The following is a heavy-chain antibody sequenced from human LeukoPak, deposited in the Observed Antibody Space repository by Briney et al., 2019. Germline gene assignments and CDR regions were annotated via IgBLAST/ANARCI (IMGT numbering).Heavy chain of an antibody. CDR1: GGSFSGYY. J-gene: IGHJ5*02. CDR2: INHSGST. V-gene: IGHV4-34*01. D-gene: IGHD6-13*01. Sequence: SETLSLNCAVYGGSFSGYYWSWIRQPPGKGLEWIGEINHSGSTNYNPSLKSRVTISVDTSKNQFSLKLSSVTAADTAVYYCARGGILNWFDPWGQGTLVTVSS. CDR3: ARGGILNWFDP.